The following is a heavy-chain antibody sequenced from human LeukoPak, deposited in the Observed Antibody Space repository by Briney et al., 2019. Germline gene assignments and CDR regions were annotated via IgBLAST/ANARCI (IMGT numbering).Heavy chain of an antibody. J-gene: IGHJ3*02. CDR3: ARGGYCSGGSCYPGDAFDI. CDR2: INPNSGGT. D-gene: IGHD2-15*01. CDR1: GYTFTGYY. Sequence: GASVKVSCKASGYTFTGYYMHWVRQAPGQGLEWMGWINPNSGGTNYAQKFQGRVTMTRDTSISTAYMELSRLRSDDTAAYYCARGGYCSGGSCYPGDAFDIWGQGTMVTVSS. V-gene: IGHV1-2*02.